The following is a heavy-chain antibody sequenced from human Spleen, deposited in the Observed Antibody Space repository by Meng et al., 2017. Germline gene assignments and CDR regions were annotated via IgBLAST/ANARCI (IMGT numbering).Heavy chain of an antibody. J-gene: IGHJ4*02. Sequence: VPLRQGGAGLLKPSETLSLTCAVYGGSFSGYYWSWIRQPSGKGLEWIGEINHSGSTNYNPSLKSRVTISVDTSKNQFSLKLSSVTAADTAVYYCARGPGIAAAGKPFDYWGQGTLVTVSS. CDR2: INHSGST. CDR1: GGSFSGYY. D-gene: IGHD6-13*01. CDR3: ARGPGIAAAGKPFDY. V-gene: IGHV4-34*01.